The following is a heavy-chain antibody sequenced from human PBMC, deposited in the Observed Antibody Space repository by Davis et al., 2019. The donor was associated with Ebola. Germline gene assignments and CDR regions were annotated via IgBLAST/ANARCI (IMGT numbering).Heavy chain of an antibody. V-gene: IGHV3-33*01. CDR3: ARDQPSYGELLWNYGMDV. J-gene: IGHJ6*02. Sequence: GESLKISCAASGFTFSSYGMHWVRQAPGKGLEWVAVIWYDGSNKYYADSVKGRFTTSKDNSKNTLYLQMNSLRAADTAVYYCARDQPSYGELLWNYGMDVWGQGTTVTVSS. CDR1: GFTFSSYG. D-gene: IGHD3-10*01. CDR2: IWYDGSNK.